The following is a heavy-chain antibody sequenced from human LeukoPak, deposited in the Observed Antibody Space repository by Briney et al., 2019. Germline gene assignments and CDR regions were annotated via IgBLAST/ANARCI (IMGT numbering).Heavy chain of an antibody. CDR3: ARGHSPYYDSSGYPGFDP. CDR2: IYTSGST. J-gene: IGHJ5*02. Sequence: SQTLPLTCTVSGGSISSGSYYWSWIRQPAGKGLEWIGRIYTSGSTNYNPSLKSRVTISVDTSKNQFSLKLSSVTAADTAVYYCARGHSPYYDSSGYPGFDPWGQGTLVTVSS. D-gene: IGHD3-22*01. CDR1: GGSISSGSYY. V-gene: IGHV4-61*02.